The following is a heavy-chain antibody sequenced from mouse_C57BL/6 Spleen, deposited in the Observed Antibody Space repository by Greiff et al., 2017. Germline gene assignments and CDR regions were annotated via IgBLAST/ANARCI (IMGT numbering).Heavy chain of an antibody. D-gene: IGHD1-1*01. J-gene: IGHJ3*01. Sequence: VQLKESGAELVRPGASVKLSCTASGFNIKDYYMHWVKQRPEQGLEWIGRIDPEDGDTEYAPKFQGKATMTADTSSNTAYLRLSSLTSEDTAVYYCTTVPHYYGSSYWFAYWGQGTLVTVSA. CDR2: IDPEDGDT. V-gene: IGHV14-1*01. CDR1: GFNIKDYY. CDR3: TTVPHYYGSSYWFAY.